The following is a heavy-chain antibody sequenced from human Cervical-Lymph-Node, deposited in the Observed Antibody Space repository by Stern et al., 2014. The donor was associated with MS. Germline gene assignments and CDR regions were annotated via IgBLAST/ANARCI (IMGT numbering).Heavy chain of an antibody. Sequence: QMQLVQSGAEVKKPGSSVKVSCKASGGTFSSYTISWVRQAPGQGLEWMGRIIPILGIANYAQKFQGRVTITADKSTSTAYMELSSPRSEDTAVYYCARDDYYGSYGMDVWGQGTTVTVSS. D-gene: IGHD3-10*01. V-gene: IGHV1-69*09. CDR1: GGTFSSYT. CDR3: ARDDYYGSYGMDV. CDR2: IIPILGIA. J-gene: IGHJ6*02.